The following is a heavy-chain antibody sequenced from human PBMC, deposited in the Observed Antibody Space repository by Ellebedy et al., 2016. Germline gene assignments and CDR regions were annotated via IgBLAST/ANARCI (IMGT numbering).Heavy chain of an antibody. J-gene: IGHJ6*02. CDR1: GGSISSSSYY. CDR2: IYYSGST. V-gene: IGHV4-39*01. CDR3: ARQVGLDQLVWFGENLYYYYGMDV. Sequence: SETLSLXCTVSGGSISSSSYYWGWIRQPPGKGLEWIGSIYYSGSTYYNPSLKSRVTISVDTSKNQFSLKLSSVTAADTAVYYCARQVGLDQLVWFGENLYYYYGMDVWGQGTTVTVSS. D-gene: IGHD3-10*01.